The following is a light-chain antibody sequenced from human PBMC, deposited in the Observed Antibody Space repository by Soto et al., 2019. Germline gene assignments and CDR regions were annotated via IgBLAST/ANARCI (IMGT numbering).Light chain of an antibody. J-gene: IGKJ4*01. CDR2: GAS. CDR3: LQAYNYPLT. CDR1: QGISEY. Sequence: DIPMTQSPTSLSASVGDTVTLTCRTSQGISEYLAWYQQKPGKVPKLLIYGASILQSGVPSRFSGRGSGTLFTLTISSLQPEDFATYYCLQAYNYPLTFGGGTKVEIK. V-gene: IGKV1-27*01.